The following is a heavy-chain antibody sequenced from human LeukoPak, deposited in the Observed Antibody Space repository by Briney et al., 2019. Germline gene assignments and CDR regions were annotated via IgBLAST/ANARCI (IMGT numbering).Heavy chain of an antibody. J-gene: IGHJ4*02. CDR1: GGSMSSYY. CDR3: TRLRGDGYNDY. CDR2: IYYSGST. V-gene: IGHV4-59*08. D-gene: IGHD5-24*01. Sequence: PSETLSLTCTVSGGSMSSYYWSWIRQPPGKGLEWIGYIYYSGSTNCNPSLKSRITISVDTSKNQFSLQLSSVTAADTAVYYCTRLRGDGYNDYWGQGALVTVSS.